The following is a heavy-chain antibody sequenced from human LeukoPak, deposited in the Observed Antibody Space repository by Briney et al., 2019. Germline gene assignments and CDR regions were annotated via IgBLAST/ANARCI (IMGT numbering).Heavy chain of an antibody. J-gene: IGHJ6*03. D-gene: IGHD1-1*01. CDR1: GGTFGSYA. V-gene: IGHV1-69*01. CDR3: ARARLERRDYYFYMDV. CDR2: IIPIFGTA. Sequence: SVKVSCKASGGTFGSYAISWVRQAPGQGLEWMGGIIPIFGTANYAQKFQGRVTITADESTSTAYMELSSLRSEDTAVYYCARARLERRDYYFYMDVWGKGTTVTVSS.